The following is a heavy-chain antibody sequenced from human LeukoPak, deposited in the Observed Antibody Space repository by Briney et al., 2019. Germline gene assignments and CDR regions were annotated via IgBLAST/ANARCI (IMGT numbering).Heavy chain of an antibody. CDR2: VSGSGGST. V-gene: IGHV3-23*01. Sequence: PGGSLRLSCAASGFTFSNYAMSWVRQAPGKGLEWVSAVSGSGGSTYYADSVKGRFTISRDNSENTLYLQMNNLRAEDTAVYYCAKALDWRGYNRFDYWGQGTLVTVSS. CDR1: GFTFSNYA. CDR3: AKALDWRGYNRFDY. J-gene: IGHJ4*02. D-gene: IGHD3-3*01.